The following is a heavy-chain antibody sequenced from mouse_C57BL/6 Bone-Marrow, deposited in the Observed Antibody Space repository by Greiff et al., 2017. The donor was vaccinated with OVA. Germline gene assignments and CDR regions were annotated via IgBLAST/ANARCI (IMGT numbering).Heavy chain of an antibody. V-gene: IGHV3-6*01. CDR1: GYSITSGYY. J-gene: IGHJ3*02. CDR2: ISYDGSN. CDR3: ARDDGY. Sequence: VQLQQSGPGLVKPSQSLSLTCSVTGYSITSGYYWNWIRQFPGNKLEWMGYISYDGSNNYNPSLKNRISITRDTSKNQFFLKLNSVTTEDTATYYCARDDGYWGQGTLVTVSA.